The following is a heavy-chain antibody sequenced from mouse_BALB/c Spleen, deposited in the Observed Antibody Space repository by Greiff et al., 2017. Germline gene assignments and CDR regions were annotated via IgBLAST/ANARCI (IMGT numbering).Heavy chain of an antibody. Sequence: EVMLVESGGGLVKPGGSLKLSCAASGFTFSDYYMYWVRQTPEKRLEWVATISDGGSYTYYPDSVKGRFTISRDNAKNNLYLQMSSLKSEDTAMYYCARDPYFDYWGQGTTLTVS. CDR3: ARDPYFDY. CDR1: GFTFSDYY. V-gene: IGHV5-4*02. J-gene: IGHJ2*01. CDR2: ISDGGSYT.